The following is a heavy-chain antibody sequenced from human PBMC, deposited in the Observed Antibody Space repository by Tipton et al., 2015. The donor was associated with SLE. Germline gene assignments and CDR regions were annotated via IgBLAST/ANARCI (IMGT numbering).Heavy chain of an antibody. V-gene: IGHV3-64D*06. D-gene: IGHD2-2*01. J-gene: IGHJ6*02. CDR2: ISYNGNST. CDR1: GFTFSTYN. Sequence: SLRLSCSASGFTFSTYNMHWVRQAPGKGLEYVSGISYNGNSTYYADSVRGRFTFSRDNSKNMLYLQMSSLRAEDTAVYYCVKPIVVVPADYYYYAMDVWGQGTTVTVSS. CDR3: VKPIVVVPADYYYYAMDV.